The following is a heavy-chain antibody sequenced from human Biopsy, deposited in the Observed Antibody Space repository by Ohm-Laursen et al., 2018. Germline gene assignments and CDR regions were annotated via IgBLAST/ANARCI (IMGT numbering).Heavy chain of an antibody. CDR3: AKGGLSSGPLAY. V-gene: IGHV1-18*01. CDR1: GYVFDTDG. Sequence: GASVKVSCKTSGYVFDTDGITWVRQAPGQGLEWMGWVSGYNGNTNYAQKLQGRVTMTIDTSTSTVYMELRSLRSDDTAVYFCAKGGLSSGPLAYWGQGTLVTVSS. D-gene: IGHD6-19*01. CDR2: VSGYNGNT. J-gene: IGHJ4*02.